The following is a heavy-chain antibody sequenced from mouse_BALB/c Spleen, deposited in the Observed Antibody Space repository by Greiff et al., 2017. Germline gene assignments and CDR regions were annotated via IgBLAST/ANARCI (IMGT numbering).Heavy chain of an antibody. Sequence: DVMLVESGGGLVKPGGSLKLSCAASGFTFSSYAMSWVRQTPEKRLEWVASISSGGSTYYPDSVKGRFTISRDNARNILYLQMSSLRSEDTAMYYCARGGYYGSNFPYYFDYWGQGTTLTVSS. V-gene: IGHV5-6-5*01. D-gene: IGHD1-1*01. CDR1: GFTFSSYA. CDR3: ARGGYYGSNFPYYFDY. J-gene: IGHJ2*01. CDR2: ISSGGST.